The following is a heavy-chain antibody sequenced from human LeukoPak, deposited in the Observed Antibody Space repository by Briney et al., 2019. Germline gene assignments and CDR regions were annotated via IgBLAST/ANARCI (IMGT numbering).Heavy chain of an antibody. D-gene: IGHD4/OR15-4a*01. CDR1: GGSISSSSYY. V-gene: IGHV4-39*07. J-gene: IGHJ4*02. CDR2: IYYSGST. Sequence: SETLSLTCTVSGGSISSSSYYWGWIRQPPGKGLEWIGSIYYSGSTYYNPSLKSRVTISVDTSKNQFSLKLSSVTAADTAVYYCARYGEGDYFDYWGQGTLVTVSS. CDR3: ARYGEGDYFDY.